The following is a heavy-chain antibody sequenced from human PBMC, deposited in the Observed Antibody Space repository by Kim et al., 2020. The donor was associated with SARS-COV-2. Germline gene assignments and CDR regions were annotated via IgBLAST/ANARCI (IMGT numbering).Heavy chain of an antibody. CDR3: ARMPDSSSSRDY. Sequence: ASVKVSCKASGYTFTSYAMHWVRQAPGQRLEWMGWINAGNGNTKYSQKFQGRVTITRDTSASTAYMELSSLRSEDTAVYYCARMPDSSSSRDYWGQGTLVTVSS. CDR2: INAGNGNT. J-gene: IGHJ4*02. D-gene: IGHD6-6*01. CDR1: GYTFTSYA. V-gene: IGHV1-3*01.